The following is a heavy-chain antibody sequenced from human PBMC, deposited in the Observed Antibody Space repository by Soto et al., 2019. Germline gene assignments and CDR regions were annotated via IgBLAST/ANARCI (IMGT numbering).Heavy chain of an antibody. CDR1: GGSISSGGYS. Sequence: PSETLSLTCAVSGGSISSGGYSWSWIRQPPGKGLEWIGYIYHSGSTYYNPSLKSRVTISIDSSKNQFSLRLSSLTAADRAVYFCARGVTVFGLVSRFWFDPWGQGTVVTVSS. D-gene: IGHD3-3*01. V-gene: IGHV4-30-2*01. CDR3: ARGVTVFGLVSRFWFDP. J-gene: IGHJ5*02. CDR2: IYHSGST.